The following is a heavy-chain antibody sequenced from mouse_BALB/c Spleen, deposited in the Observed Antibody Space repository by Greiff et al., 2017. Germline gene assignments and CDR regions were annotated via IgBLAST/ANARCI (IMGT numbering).Heavy chain of an antibody. D-gene: IGHD2-3*01. CDR2: ISTYYGDA. V-gene: IGHV1S137*01. Sequence: QVQLQQSGAELVRPGVSVKISCKGSGYTFTDYAMHWVKQSHAKSLEWIGVISTYYGDASYNQKFKGKATMTVDKSSSTAYMELARLTSEDSAIYYCARQDGYYGTMDYWGQGTSVTVSS. CDR3: ARQDGYYGTMDY. CDR1: GYTFTDYA. J-gene: IGHJ4*01.